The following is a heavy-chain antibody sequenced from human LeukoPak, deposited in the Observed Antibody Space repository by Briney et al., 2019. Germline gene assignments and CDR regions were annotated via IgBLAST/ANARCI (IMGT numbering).Heavy chain of an antibody. J-gene: IGHJ4*02. CDR2: IYYSGST. V-gene: IGHV4-30-4*01. CDR1: GGSISSGDYY. Sequence: SETLSLTCTVSGGSISSGDYYWSWVRQPPGKGLEWIGYIYYSGSTYYNPSLKSRVTISVDTSKNQFSLKLSSVTAADTAAYYCARVYHGDYSERAFDYWGQGTLVTVSS. D-gene: IGHD4-17*01. CDR3: ARVYHGDYSERAFDY.